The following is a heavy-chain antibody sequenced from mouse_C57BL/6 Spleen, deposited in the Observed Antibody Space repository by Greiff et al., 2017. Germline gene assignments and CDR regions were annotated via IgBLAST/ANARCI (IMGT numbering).Heavy chain of an antibody. CDR1: GYTFTSYT. D-gene: IGHD1-1*01. V-gene: IGHV1-4*01. CDR2: INPNSGYT. J-gene: IGHJ4*01. Sequence: QVQLQQSGAELARPGASVKMSCTASGYTFTSYTMHWVKQRPGQGLEWIGYINPNSGYTKYNQKFKDKATLTADKSSSTAYMQLSSLTSEDSAVYYCARSGTTVVATGAMDYWGQGTSVTVSS. CDR3: ARSGTTVVATGAMDY.